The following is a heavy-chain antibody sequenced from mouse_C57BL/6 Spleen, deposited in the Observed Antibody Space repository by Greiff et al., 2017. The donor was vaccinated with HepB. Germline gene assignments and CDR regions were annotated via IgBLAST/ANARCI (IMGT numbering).Heavy chain of an antibody. CDR2: INPNNGGT. J-gene: IGHJ1*03. D-gene: IGHD1-1*01. Sequence: VQLQQSGPELVKPGASVKIPCKASGYTFTDYNMDWVKQSHGKSLEWIGDINPNNGGTIYNQKFKGKATLTVDKSSSTAYMELRSLTSEDTAVYYCARRRDYYGSRDWYFDVWGTGTTVTVSS. CDR1: GYTFTDYN. V-gene: IGHV1-18*01. CDR3: ARRRDYYGSRDWYFDV.